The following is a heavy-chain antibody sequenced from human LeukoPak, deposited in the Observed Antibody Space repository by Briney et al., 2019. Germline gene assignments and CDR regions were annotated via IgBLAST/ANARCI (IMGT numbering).Heavy chain of an antibody. Sequence: GGSLRLSCAASGFTFSSYWMSWVRRAPGKGLEWVANIKQDGSEKYYVDSVKGRFTISRDNAKNSLYLQMNSLRDDDTAVYYCARDYALGSSSSGGPMANWGQGTLVTVSS. J-gene: IGHJ4*02. CDR3: ARDYALGSSSSGGPMAN. CDR2: IKQDGSEK. D-gene: IGHD1-26*01. CDR1: GFTFSSYW. V-gene: IGHV3-7*01.